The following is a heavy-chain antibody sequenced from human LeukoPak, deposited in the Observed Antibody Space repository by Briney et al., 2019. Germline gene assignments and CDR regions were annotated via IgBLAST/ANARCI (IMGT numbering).Heavy chain of an antibody. J-gene: IGHJ3*02. V-gene: IGHV4-34*01. Sequence: PSETLSLTCAVYGGSFSDYYWSWIRQPPGKGLEWIGEINHSGSTNYNPSLKSRVTISVDTSKNQFSLKLSSVTAADTAVYHCARGRRIQLWLRAFDIWGQGTMVTVSS. CDR1: GGSFSDYY. D-gene: IGHD5-18*01. CDR2: INHSGST. CDR3: ARGRRIQLWLRAFDI.